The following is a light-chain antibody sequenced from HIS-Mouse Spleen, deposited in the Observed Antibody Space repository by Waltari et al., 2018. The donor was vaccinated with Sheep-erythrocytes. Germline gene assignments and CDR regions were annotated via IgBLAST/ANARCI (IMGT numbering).Light chain of an antibody. J-gene: IGLJ1*01. Sequence: QSALTQPRSVSGSPGQSVTISCTGTSSDVGGYNYVSWYQQHPGKAPTLMMYDVSKRPSGVPYLFSGSKSGNAAPPSISGLQAGDEVDYSCCSYAGSYNHVYATGTKVTVL. CDR1: SSDVGGYNY. V-gene: IGLV2-11*01. CDR3: CSYAGSYNHV. CDR2: DVS.